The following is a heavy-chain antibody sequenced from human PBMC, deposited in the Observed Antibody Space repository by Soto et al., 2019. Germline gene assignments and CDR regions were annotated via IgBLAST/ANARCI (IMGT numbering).Heavy chain of an antibody. CDR3: ARGTYYDFWRGPISGYYYGMDG. CDR1: GYTFTSYD. Sequence: ASVKASCKASGYTFTSYDINWVRQATGQGLEWMGWMNPNSGNTGYAQKFQGRVTMTRNTSISTAYMELSSLRSEDTAVYYCARGTYYDFWRGPISGYYYGMDGLGQGTTVTVSS. J-gene: IGHJ6*01. CDR2: MNPNSGNT. V-gene: IGHV1-8*01. D-gene: IGHD3-3*01.